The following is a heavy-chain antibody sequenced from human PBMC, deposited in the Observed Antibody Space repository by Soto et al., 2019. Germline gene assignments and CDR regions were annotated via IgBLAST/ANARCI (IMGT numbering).Heavy chain of an antibody. Sequence: EVQLLESGGALVQPGGSLRLSCAASGFTFSSYAMSWGRQATGKGLEWVSALSGSGSSTYYADSVKGRFTISRDNTKNTLYLQMNGMRAEETAVYYCAKDRPDYGSGRYFDSWGQGTLGTVSS. CDR2: LSGSGSST. CDR3: AKDRPDYGSGRYFDS. V-gene: IGHV3-23*01. CDR1: GFTFSSYA. J-gene: IGHJ4*02. D-gene: IGHD3-10*01.